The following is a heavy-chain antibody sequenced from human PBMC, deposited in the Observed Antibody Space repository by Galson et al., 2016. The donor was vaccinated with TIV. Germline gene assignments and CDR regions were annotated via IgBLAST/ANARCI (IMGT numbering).Heavy chain of an antibody. CDR3: ARANWGSRDGFDI. Sequence: ETLSLTFFVSGGSLYSYYWSWIRQPPGKGLEWIGYFYYSGDTNYNPSLKSRVSITEDTSKNQFSLRLRSVTAADTAVYYCARANWGSRDGFDIWGQGTMISVSS. J-gene: IGHJ3*02. CDR1: GGSLYSYY. CDR2: FYYSGDT. V-gene: IGHV4-59*01. D-gene: IGHD7-27*01.